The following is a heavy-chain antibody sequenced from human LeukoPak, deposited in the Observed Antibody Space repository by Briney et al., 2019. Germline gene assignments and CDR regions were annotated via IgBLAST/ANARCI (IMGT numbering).Heavy chain of an antibody. CDR1: GFTFSNYN. J-gene: IGHJ5*02. D-gene: IGHD4-17*01. CDR2: IGSGSNTI. Sequence: PGGFLRLSCAASGFTFSNYNMNWVRQAPGKGLEWISYIGSGSNTINYADSVKGRFTISRDNAKNSLYLQMNSLRVEDTAVYYCARGSTVTTRPAWGQGTLVTVSA. V-gene: IGHV3-48*01. CDR3: ARGSTVTTRPA.